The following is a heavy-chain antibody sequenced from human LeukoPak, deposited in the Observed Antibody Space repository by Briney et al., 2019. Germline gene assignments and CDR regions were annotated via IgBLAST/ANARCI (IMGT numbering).Heavy chain of an antibody. CDR2: IIPIFGTA. V-gene: IGHV1-69*06. D-gene: IGHD3-22*01. CDR1: GYTFTSYG. Sequence: SVKVSCKASGYTFTSYGISWVRQAPGQGLEWMGGIIPIFGTANYAQKFQGRVTITADKSTSTAYMELSSLRSEDTAVYYCASIPSPYDSSGYYPYYFDYWGQGTLVTVSS. CDR3: ASIPSPYDSSGYYPYYFDY. J-gene: IGHJ4*02.